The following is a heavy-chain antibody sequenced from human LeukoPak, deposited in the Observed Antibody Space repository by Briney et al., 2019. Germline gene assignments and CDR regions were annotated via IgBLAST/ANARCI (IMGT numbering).Heavy chain of an antibody. J-gene: IGHJ4*02. CDR1: DGSLSSYY. CDR2: IYYSGST. V-gene: IGHV4-59*08. Sequence: PSETLSLTCTVSDGSLSSYYWSWIRQPPGKGLEWIGCIYYSGSTYYDPSLKSRVTISVDTSRNQFSLRLNSVTAADTAVYYCASSYDSSAYFNYWGQGTLVTVSS. D-gene: IGHD3-22*01. CDR3: ASSYDSSAYFNY.